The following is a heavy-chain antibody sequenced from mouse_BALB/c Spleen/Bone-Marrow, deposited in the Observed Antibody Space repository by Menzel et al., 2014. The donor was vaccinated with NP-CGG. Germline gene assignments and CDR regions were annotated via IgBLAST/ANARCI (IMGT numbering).Heavy chain of an antibody. V-gene: IGHV1-7*01. CDR1: DYTFTSYW. J-gene: IGHJ2*01. CDR2: INPSTGYT. CDR3: ARYGNYGDYFDY. Sequence: QVQLQQSGAELAKPGASVKMPCKASDYTFTSYWMHWVKQRPGQGLEWIGYINPSTGYTEYNQKFKDKATLTADKSSSTAYMQLSSLTSEDSAVYYCARYGNYGDYFDYWGQGTTLTVSS. D-gene: IGHD2-1*01.